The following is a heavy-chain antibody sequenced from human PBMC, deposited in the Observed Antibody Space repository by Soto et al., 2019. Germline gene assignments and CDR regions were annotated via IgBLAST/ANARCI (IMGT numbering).Heavy chain of an antibody. V-gene: IGHV4-59*01. CDR1: GGSISSYY. Sequence: SETLSLTCTVSGGSISSYYWSWIRQPPGKGLEWIGYIYYSGSTNYNPSLKSRVTISVDTSKNQFSLKLSSVTAADTAVYYCARGYYDSSGYWASDAFDIWGQGTMVTVSS. CDR2: IYYSGST. CDR3: ARGYYDSSGYWASDAFDI. D-gene: IGHD3-22*01. J-gene: IGHJ3*02.